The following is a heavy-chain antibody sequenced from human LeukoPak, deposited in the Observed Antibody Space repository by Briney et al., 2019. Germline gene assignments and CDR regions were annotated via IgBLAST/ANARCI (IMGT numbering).Heavy chain of an antibody. CDR1: AGSISRYY. Sequence: SETLSLACSVSAGSISRYYWSWIRQPPGKGLEWIGYIYYTMNSNCNPSLKSRVTISLDMSKHQLSLKLSSVTAADTAVYYCVGVSGSYSSGDYWGQGTPVTVSS. CDR2: IYYTMNS. CDR3: VGVSGSYSSGDY. V-gene: IGHV4-59*01. D-gene: IGHD3-10*01. J-gene: IGHJ4*02.